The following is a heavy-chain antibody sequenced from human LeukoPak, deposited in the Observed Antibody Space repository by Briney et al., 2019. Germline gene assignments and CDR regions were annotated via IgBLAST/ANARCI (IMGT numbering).Heavy chain of an antibody. D-gene: IGHD3-10*01. Sequence: PGGSLRLSCAASGFTFSDYYMSWIRQAPGKGLEWVSYISSSGSTIYYADSVKGRFTISRDNAKNSLYLQMNSLRAEDTAVYYCARDGDYYGSGSYYNEVYYFDYWGQGTLVTASS. J-gene: IGHJ4*02. CDR3: ARDGDYYGSGSYYNEVYYFDY. CDR2: ISSSGSTI. V-gene: IGHV3-11*04. CDR1: GFTFSDYY.